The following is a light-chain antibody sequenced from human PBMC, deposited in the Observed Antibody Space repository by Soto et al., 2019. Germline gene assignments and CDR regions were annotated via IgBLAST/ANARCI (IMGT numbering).Light chain of an antibody. CDR1: SSDVGIYNL. CDR3: CSYAGSGPFVV. J-gene: IGLJ2*01. V-gene: IGLV2-23*03. Sequence: QSVLTQPASVSGSPGQSITISCTGTSSDVGIYNLVSWYQQHPGKAPKLMIYEGSERPSGVSNRFSGSKSGYTASLTISGLQAEDEADYYCCSYAGSGPFVVFGGGTKLTVL. CDR2: EGS.